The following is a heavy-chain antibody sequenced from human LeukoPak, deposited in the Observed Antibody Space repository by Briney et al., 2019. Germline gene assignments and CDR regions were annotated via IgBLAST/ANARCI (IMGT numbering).Heavy chain of an antibody. Sequence: GRSLRLSCAASGFTFSSYAMSWVRQAPGKRLEWVSAISGSGGSTYYADSVTGRFTISRDSSKNTLYLQMNSLRAEDTAVYYCAKDLGRGYSYGIVGYWGQGTLVTVSS. CDR1: GFTFSSYA. V-gene: IGHV3-23*01. CDR2: ISGSGGST. D-gene: IGHD5-18*01. J-gene: IGHJ4*02. CDR3: AKDLGRGYSYGIVGY.